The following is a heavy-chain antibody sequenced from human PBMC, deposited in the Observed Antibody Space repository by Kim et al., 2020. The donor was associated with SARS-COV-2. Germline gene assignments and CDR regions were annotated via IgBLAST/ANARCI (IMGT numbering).Heavy chain of an antibody. V-gene: IGHV3-33*06. CDR3: AKDLGVLRYFDWLLSEPHSYYYGMDV. J-gene: IGHJ6*02. Sequence: GGSLRLSCAASGFTFSSYGMHWVRQAPGKGLEWVAVIWYDGSNKYYADSVKGRFTISRDNSKNTLYLQMNSLRAEDTAVYYCAKDLGVLRYFDWLLSEPHSYYYGMDVWGQGTTGTV. CDR2: IWYDGSNK. CDR1: GFTFSSYG. D-gene: IGHD3-9*01.